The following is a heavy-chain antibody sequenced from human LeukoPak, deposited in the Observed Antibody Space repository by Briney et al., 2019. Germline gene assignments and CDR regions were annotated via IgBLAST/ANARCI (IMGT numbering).Heavy chain of an antibody. J-gene: IGHJ4*02. Sequence: PSETLSLTCTVSGGSISSYYWSWIRQPPGKGLEWIGYIYYSGSTNYNPSLKSRVTISVDTSKNQFSLKLSSVTAADTAVYYCARYGSGSYMRVYFDYGGQGTLVTVSS. V-gene: IGHV4-59*08. CDR3: ARYGSGSYMRVYFDY. D-gene: IGHD3-10*01. CDR2: IYYSGST. CDR1: GGSISSYY.